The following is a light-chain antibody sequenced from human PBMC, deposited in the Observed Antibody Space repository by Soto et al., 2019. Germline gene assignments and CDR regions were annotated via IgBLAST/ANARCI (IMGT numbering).Light chain of an antibody. CDR2: DAS. V-gene: IGKV1-5*01. J-gene: IGKJ4*01. CDR3: QQYDNYPLT. Sequence: DIQMTQSPSNLSASVGDRVTITCRASQSVRSWLAWYQQKPGRAPKFLIYDASSLESGVPSRFSGSGSGTEFTLTISNLQPDDFATYYCQQYDNYPLTLGGGTKVEI. CDR1: QSVRSW.